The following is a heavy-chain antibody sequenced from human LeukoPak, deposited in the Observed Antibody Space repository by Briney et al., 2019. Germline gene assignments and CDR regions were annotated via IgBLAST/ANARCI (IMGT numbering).Heavy chain of an antibody. J-gene: IGHJ4*02. CDR3: ARHSMGLYVWGSYRAHYFDY. Sequence: SETLSLTCAVYGGSFSGYYWSWIRQPPGKGLEWIGEINHSGSTNYNPSLKSRVTISVDTSKNQFSLKLSSVTAADTAVYYCARHSMGLYVWGSYRAHYFDYWGQGTLVTVSS. V-gene: IGHV4-34*01. CDR1: GGSFSGYY. CDR2: INHSGST. D-gene: IGHD3-16*02.